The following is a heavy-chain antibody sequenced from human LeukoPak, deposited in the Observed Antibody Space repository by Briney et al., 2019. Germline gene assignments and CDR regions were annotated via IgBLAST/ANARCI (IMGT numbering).Heavy chain of an antibody. CDR1: GFTFSSNA. CDR3: AKDWPARQQPDEIFDY. CDR2: ISGSGSRT. D-gene: IGHD6-13*01. Sequence: PGGSLRLSCAASGFTFSSNAMSWVRQAPGKGLEWVSAISGSGSRTHYADSVKGRFTISRDNSKNTLYLQMNSLRGEDTAVYYCAKDWPARQQPDEIFDYWGQGTLVTVSS. V-gene: IGHV3-23*01. J-gene: IGHJ4*02.